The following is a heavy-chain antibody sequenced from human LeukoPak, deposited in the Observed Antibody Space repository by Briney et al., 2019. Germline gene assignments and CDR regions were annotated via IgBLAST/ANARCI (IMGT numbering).Heavy chain of an antibody. Sequence: SETLSLTCTVSGGSISNSAYYWGWIRQPPGTGLEWIGSIYYSGRTYYNPSLKSRVTISVDTSKTQFSLKLNSVTAADTAVYYCARLYYYGSGSYHYYFDYWGQGTLVTVSS. J-gene: IGHJ4*02. CDR1: GGSISNSAYY. CDR3: ARLYYYGSGSYHYYFDY. V-gene: IGHV4-39*01. D-gene: IGHD3-10*01. CDR2: IYYSGRT.